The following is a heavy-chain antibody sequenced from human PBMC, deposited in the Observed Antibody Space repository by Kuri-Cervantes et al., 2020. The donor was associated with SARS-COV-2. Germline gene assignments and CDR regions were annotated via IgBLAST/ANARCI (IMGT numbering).Heavy chain of an antibody. V-gene: IGHV4-59*01. D-gene: IGHD2-21*01. CDR1: GDSISSYY. Sequence: GSLRLSCTVSGDSISSYYWGWIRQPPGRGLEWIGYIFYSGSTNYNPSLKSRVTISVDTSKNQFSLRLNSVAAADTAVYYCARATSYCGGDCYIFDYWGQGTLVTVSS. J-gene: IGHJ4*02. CDR2: IFYSGST. CDR3: ARATSYCGGDCYIFDY.